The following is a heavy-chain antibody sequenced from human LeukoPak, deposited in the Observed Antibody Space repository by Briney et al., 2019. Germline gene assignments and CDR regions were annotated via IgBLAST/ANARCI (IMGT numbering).Heavy chain of an antibody. D-gene: IGHD6-6*01. J-gene: IGHJ4*02. CDR1: GGSFSGYY. CDR2: INHSGST. CDR3: ARARARPGGSDY. Sequence: PSETLSLTCAVYGGSFSGYYWSWIRQPPGKGLEWIGEINHSGSTNYNPSLESRVTISVDTSKNQFSLKLSSVTAADTAVYYCARARARPGGSDYWGQGTLVTVSS. V-gene: IGHV4-34*01.